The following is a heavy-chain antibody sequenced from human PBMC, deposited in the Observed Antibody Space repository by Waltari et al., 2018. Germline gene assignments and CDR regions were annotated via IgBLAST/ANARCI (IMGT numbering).Heavy chain of an antibody. V-gene: IGHV3-23*01. J-gene: IGHJ3*02. CDR3: AKDDRWLVGLNAFDI. D-gene: IGHD6-19*01. CDR1: GFTFSSYA. CDR2: ISGRGGST. Sequence: EVQLLESGGGLVQPGGSLRLSCAASGFTFSSYAMSWVRQAPGKGLEWVSAISGRGGSTYYADSVKGRFTISRDNSKNTLYLQMSSLRAEDTAVYYCAKDDRWLVGLNAFDIWGQGTMVTVSS.